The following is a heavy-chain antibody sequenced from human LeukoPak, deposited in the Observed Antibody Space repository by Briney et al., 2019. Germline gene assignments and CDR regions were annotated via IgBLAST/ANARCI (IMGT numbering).Heavy chain of an antibody. Sequence: GGSLRLSCAASEFTVSSNYMFWVRQPPGKGLEWVSVIYSGGSGGDTYYADSVKGRFTISRDNSKNTLYLQMNSLRAEDTAVYYCARDELKGRFLDWGQGTLVTVSS. D-gene: IGHD3-3*01. CDR3: ARDELKGRFLD. CDR2: IYSGGSGGDT. J-gene: IGHJ4*02. CDR1: EFTVSSNY. V-gene: IGHV3-53*01.